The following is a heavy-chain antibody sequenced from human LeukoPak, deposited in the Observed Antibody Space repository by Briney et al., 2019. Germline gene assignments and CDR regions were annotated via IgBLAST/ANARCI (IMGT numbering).Heavy chain of an antibody. CDR2: IRSKTNNYAT. CDR1: GFTFSGSA. V-gene: IGHV3-73*01. J-gene: IGHJ4*02. D-gene: IGHD3-22*01. CDR3: TGQAYYYDTSGFNFDY. Sequence: GGSLKLSCAASGFTFSGSAMHWVRQASGKGLEWVGRIRSKTNNYATAYTASVKGRFTISRDDSKNTAYLQMNSLKTEDTAVYYCTGQAYYYDTSGFNFDYWGQGILVAVSS.